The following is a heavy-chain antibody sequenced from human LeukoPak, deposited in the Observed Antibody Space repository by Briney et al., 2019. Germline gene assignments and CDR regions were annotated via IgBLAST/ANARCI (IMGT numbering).Heavy chain of an antibody. Sequence: PSQTLSLTCTVSGGSISSGSHYWSWIRQPAGKGLQWIGRIYTSGSTNYNPSLKSRVTISVDTSKNQFSLNLNSVTAADTAVYYCARVRSYVKYNWFDPWGQGTLVTVSS. V-gene: IGHV4-61*02. CDR3: ARVRSYVKYNWFDP. CDR2: IYTSGST. D-gene: IGHD3-10*01. CDR1: GGSISSGSHY. J-gene: IGHJ5*02.